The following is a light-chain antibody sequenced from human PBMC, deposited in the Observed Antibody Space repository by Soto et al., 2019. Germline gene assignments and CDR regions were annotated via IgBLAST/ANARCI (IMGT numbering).Light chain of an antibody. V-gene: IGLV2-14*03. Sequence: QSVLTQPASVSGSPGQSITISCTGTSSDVGGYDHVSWYQQHPGKAPKLIIYDVTVRPSGISPRFSGSKSDNTASLAVPGLQPEDEADYYCSSYTNKDTLLFGGGTKVTVL. J-gene: IGLJ3*02. CDR1: SSDVGGYDH. CDR3: SSYTNKDTLL. CDR2: DVT.